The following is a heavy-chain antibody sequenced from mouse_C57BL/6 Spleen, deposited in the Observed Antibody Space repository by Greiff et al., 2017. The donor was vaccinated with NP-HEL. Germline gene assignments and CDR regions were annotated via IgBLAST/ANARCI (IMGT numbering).Heavy chain of an antibody. V-gene: IGHV1-69*01. J-gene: IGHJ4*01. CDR1: GYTFTSYW. CDR3: ARRGYGSSYDYAMDY. CDR2: IDPSDSYT. Sequence: QVQLQQPGAELVMPGASVKLSCKASGYTFTSYWMHWVKQRPGQGLEWIGEIDPSDSYTNYNQQFKGKSTLTVDKSSSTAYMQLSSLTSEDSAVYYCARRGYGSSYDYAMDYWGQGTSVTVSS. D-gene: IGHD1-1*01.